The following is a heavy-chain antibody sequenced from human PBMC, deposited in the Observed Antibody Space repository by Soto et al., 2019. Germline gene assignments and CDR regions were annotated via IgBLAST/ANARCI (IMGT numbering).Heavy chain of an antibody. Sequence: XGSLRLSCSASGFTFSSYAMSWVRQAPGKGLEWVSAISGSGGSTYYADSVKGRFTISRDNSKNTLYLQMNSLRAEDTAVYYCANLGSGIAARGGFDPWGQGTLVTVSS. V-gene: IGHV3-23*01. CDR3: ANLGSGIAARGGFDP. J-gene: IGHJ5*02. D-gene: IGHD6-6*01. CDR2: ISGSGGST. CDR1: GFTFSSYA.